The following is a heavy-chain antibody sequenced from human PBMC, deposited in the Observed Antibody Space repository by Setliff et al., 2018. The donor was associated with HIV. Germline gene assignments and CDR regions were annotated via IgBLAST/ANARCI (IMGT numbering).Heavy chain of an antibody. CDR2: MNPASGST. CDR3: ARARYGVAAVGY. D-gene: IGHD6-13*01. Sequence: GASVKVSCKASGYTFISFDINWVRQATGQGPEWMGWMNPASGSTGYAQKFLGRVTMTRNASINTAYMELNSLTFDDTAMYYCARARYGVAAVGYWGQGTPVTVSS. V-gene: IGHV1-8*01. J-gene: IGHJ4*02. CDR1: GYTFISFD.